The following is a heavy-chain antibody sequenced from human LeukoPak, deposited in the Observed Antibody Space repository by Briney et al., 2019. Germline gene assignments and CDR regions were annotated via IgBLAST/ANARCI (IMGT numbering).Heavy chain of an antibody. D-gene: IGHD3-3*01. CDR2: IRVYNGNT. CDR3: ARSTARNDFWNSYYSPTFDY. J-gene: IGHJ4*02. Sequence: GASVKVSCKASGYTFTNYGISWVRQAPGQGLEWMGWIRVYNGNTNYAQKLQGRVTMTTDTSTSTAYMELRSLRSDDTAVYYCARSTARNDFWNSYYSPTFDYWGQGTLVTVSS. CDR1: GYTFTNYG. V-gene: IGHV1-18*01.